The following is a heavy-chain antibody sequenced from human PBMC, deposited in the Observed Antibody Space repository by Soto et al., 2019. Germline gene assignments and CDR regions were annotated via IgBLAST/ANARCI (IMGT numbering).Heavy chain of an antibody. CDR2: IWYDGSNK. Sequence: QVQLVESGGGVVQPGRSLRLSCAPSGFIFSNYAMRWVRQAPGKGLEWVAVIWYDGSNKYYADSVKGRFTISRDNSKNTLYLQMNSLRAEDTAVYYCARDKGGAMDVWGQGTTVTVSS. V-gene: IGHV3-33*01. CDR3: ARDKGGAMDV. CDR1: GFIFSNYA. J-gene: IGHJ6*02. D-gene: IGHD3-16*01.